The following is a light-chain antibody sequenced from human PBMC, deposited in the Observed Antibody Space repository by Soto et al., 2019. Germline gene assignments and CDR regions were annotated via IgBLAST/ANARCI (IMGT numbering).Light chain of an antibody. Sequence: DVVMTQSPLSLHVTLGQPASISCRSSQSLVYSDGNTYLNWFQQRPGQSPRRLLYKVSNRDSGVPDRFSVSGSGTDFTLKISRVEAEYVGVYYCMKGSHLPPSYTFGQGTKLEIK. CDR2: KVS. CDR3: MKGSHLPPSYT. V-gene: IGKV2-30*01. CDR1: QSLVYSDGNTY. J-gene: IGKJ2*01.